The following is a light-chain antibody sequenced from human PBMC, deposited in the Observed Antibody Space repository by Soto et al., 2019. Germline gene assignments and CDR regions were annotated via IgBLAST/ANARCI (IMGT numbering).Light chain of an antibody. V-gene: IGLV1-44*01. Sequence: QSVLTQPPSASGTPGQRVTSSCSGSSSNIGSNPVNWYQQLPGTAPKLLIFSNNQRPSGVPDRLSGSKSGTSASLAISGRQSEDEADYYCAAWDDSLNGRVFGGGTKLTVL. CDR3: AAWDDSLNGRV. CDR1: SSNIGSNP. CDR2: SNN. J-gene: IGLJ2*01.